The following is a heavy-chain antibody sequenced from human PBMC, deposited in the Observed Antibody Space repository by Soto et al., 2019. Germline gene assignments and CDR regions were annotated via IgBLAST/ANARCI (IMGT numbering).Heavy chain of an antibody. CDR2: INSDGSST. CDR1: GFTFSTYW. D-gene: IGHD4-17*01. Sequence: PGGSLRLSCAVSGFTFSTYWMHWVRQAPGKGLVWVSRINSDGSSTTYADSVKGRFTISRDNAKNTLYLQMNSLRAEDSAVYYCARGAGVNGDYVNWFDPWGQGTLVTVSS. J-gene: IGHJ5*02. CDR3: ARGAGVNGDYVNWFDP. V-gene: IGHV3-74*01.